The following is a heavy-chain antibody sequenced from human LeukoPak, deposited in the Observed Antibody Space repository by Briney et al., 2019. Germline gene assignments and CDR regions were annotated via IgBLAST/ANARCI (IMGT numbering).Heavy chain of an antibody. CDR1: GFTFSSYG. J-gene: IGHJ4*02. D-gene: IGHD3-9*01. Sequence: GGSLRLSCAASGFTFSSYGMSWVRQAPGKGLEWVSAISGSGGSTYYADSVKGRFTISRDNAKNTLYLQMNSLRAEDTAVYYCARGADSGYSSDNWGQGTLVSVSS. CDR3: ARGADSGYSSDN. V-gene: IGHV3-23*01. CDR2: ISGSGGST.